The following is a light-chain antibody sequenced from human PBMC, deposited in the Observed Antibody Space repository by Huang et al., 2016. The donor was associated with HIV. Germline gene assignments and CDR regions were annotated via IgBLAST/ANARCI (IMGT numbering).Light chain of an antibody. CDR3: QQYDNLPLT. CDR1: QDISHY. V-gene: IGKV1-33*01. Sequence: DIQMTQSPSSLSASVGDRVTITCQASQDISHYLNWYQQKPGKAPKLLIYDASNLETGVPSRFSGSGSGTDFTVTISSLQPEDIATYYCQQYDNLPLTFGGGTKVEIK. CDR2: DAS. J-gene: IGKJ4*01.